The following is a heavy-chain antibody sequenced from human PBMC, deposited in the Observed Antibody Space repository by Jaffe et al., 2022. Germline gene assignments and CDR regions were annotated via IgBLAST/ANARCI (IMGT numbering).Heavy chain of an antibody. Sequence: QLQLQESGPGLVKPSETLSLTCTVSGGSISSSSYYWGWIRQPPGKGLEWIGSIYYSGSTYYNPSLKSRVTISVDTSKNQFSLKLSSVTAADTAVYYCARGVTEDPPGIAVAGTEGAFDYWGQGTLVTVSS. V-gene: IGHV4-39*01. CDR2: IYYSGST. J-gene: IGHJ4*02. CDR3: ARGVTEDPPGIAVAGTEGAFDY. CDR1: GGSISSSSYY. D-gene: IGHD6-19*01.